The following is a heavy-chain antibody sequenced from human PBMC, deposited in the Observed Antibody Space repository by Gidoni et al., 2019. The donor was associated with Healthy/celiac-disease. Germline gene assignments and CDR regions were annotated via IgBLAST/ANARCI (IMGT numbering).Heavy chain of an antibody. J-gene: IGHJ6*02. Sequence: QVQLQQWGAGLLKPSETLSLTCAVYGGSFSGYYWRWIRQPPGKGLEWIGEINHSGSTNYNPSLKSRVTISVDTSKNQFPLKLSSVTAADTAVYYCARGKKDNYGDYYYCCGMDVWGQGTTVTVSS. CDR1: GGSFSGYY. V-gene: IGHV4-34*01. CDR2: INHSGST. D-gene: IGHD4-17*01. CDR3: ARGKKDNYGDYYYCCGMDV.